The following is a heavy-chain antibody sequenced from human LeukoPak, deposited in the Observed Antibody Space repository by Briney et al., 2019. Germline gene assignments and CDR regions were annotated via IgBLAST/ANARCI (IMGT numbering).Heavy chain of an antibody. J-gene: IGHJ4*02. Sequence: GGSLRLSCVGSGFTFSNYGMHWVRQAPGKGLEWVSVIFSGGGTYYADSVKGRFTISRDNFKNTLYLQMNSLRAEDTAVYYCARGGSTRIYYFDYWGQGTLVTVSS. CDR2: IFSGGGT. V-gene: IGHV3-53*01. CDR1: GFTFSNYG. CDR3: ARGGSTRIYYFDY.